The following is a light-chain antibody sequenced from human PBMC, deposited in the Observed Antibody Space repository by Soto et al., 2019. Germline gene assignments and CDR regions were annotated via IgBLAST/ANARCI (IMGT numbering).Light chain of an antibody. V-gene: IGKV1D-12*01. J-gene: IGKJ4*01. CDR3: QQGNSFPLT. CDR1: QGISSW. CDR2: AAS. Sequence: DIQMTQSPSSVSASVGDRVTITCRASQGISSWLVWYQQKPGKAPNLLIYAASSLQSGVPSRFSGRGSGTDFTLTISSLQPEDFATYSCQQGNSFPLTFGGGTKVEIK.